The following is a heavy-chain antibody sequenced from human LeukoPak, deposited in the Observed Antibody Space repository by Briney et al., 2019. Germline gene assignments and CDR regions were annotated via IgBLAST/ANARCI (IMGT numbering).Heavy chain of an antibody. V-gene: IGHV4-4*07. J-gene: IGHJ4*02. Sequence: SETLSLTCTVSGDSINNYYLSWIRQPAGKGLEWIGRISRSGSTNYNPSLESRVFMSIDTSKNQFSLNLRAVTAADTAVYFCARGCARGGRWPTIFDHWGQGILVTVSS. CDR2: ISRSGST. CDR3: ARGCARGGRWPTIFDH. D-gene: IGHD3-3*01. CDR1: GDSINNYY.